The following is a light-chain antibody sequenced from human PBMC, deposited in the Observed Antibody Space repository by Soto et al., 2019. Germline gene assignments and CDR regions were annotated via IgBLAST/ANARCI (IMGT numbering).Light chain of an antibody. V-gene: IGKV3-11*01. CDR1: QSVSSY. CDR2: DAS. CDR3: QQHSNWPLT. Sequence: EIVLTQSPAPLSLSPGERATLSCRTSQSVSSYLAWYQHNPGQAPRLLIYDASNSATGTPARFSGSGSGTDFTLTISSRQPEDFAVYYGQQHSNWPLTFGGGTKVEIK. J-gene: IGKJ4*01.